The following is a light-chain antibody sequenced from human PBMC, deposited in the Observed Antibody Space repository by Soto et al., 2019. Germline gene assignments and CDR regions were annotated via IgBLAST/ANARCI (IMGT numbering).Light chain of an antibody. CDR1: SSDVGGYNY. CDR3: SSYTRSSSVV. J-gene: IGLJ2*01. CDR2: DVS. V-gene: IGLV2-14*01. Sequence: QSVLTQPASVSGSPGQSITISCTGTSSDVGGYNYVSWYQQHPGKAPKLRIYDVSNRPSGVSNRFSGSKSGNTASLTISGLQAEDEADYYCSSYTRSSSVVFGGGTKLTVL.